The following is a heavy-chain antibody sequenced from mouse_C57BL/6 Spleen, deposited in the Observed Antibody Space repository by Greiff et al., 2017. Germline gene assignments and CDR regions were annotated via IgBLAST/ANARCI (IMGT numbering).Heavy chain of an antibody. Sequence: QVQLQQSGAELVRPGASVKLSCKASGYTFTDYYINWVKQRPGQGLEWIARIYPGSGNTYYNEKFKGKATLTAEKSSSTAYMQLSSLTSEDSAVYFCARSGYGMDYWGQGTSVTVSS. J-gene: IGHJ4*01. V-gene: IGHV1-76*01. D-gene: IGHD3-2*02. CDR1: GYTFTDYY. CDR3: ARSGYGMDY. CDR2: IYPGSGNT.